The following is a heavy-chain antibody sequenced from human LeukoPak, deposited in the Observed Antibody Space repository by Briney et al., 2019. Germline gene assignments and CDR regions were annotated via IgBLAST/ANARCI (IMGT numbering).Heavy chain of an antibody. V-gene: IGHV3-53*01. CDR3: ARERRSGYNWFDP. CDR1: GFTFSSYS. D-gene: IGHD3-22*01. CDR2: IYSGGST. J-gene: IGHJ5*02. Sequence: GGSLRLSCAASGFTFSSYSMNWVRQAPGKGLEWVSVIYSGGSTYYTDSVKGRFTISRDNSKNTMYLQMNSLRAEDTAVYYCARERRSGYNWFDPWGQGTLVTVSS.